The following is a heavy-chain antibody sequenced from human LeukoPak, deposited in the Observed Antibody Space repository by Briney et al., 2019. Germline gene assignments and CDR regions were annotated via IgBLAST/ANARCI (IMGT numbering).Heavy chain of an antibody. J-gene: IGHJ3*02. Sequence: PSETLSLTCTVSGGSISSYYWSWIRQPAGKGLEWTGRIYTSGSTNYNPSLKSRVTMSVDTSKNQFSLKLSSVTAADTAVYYCARDPTLRYFDWLFRGDAFDIWGQGTMVTVSS. CDR1: GGSISSYY. CDR3: ARDPTLRYFDWLFRGDAFDI. V-gene: IGHV4-4*07. CDR2: IYTSGST. D-gene: IGHD3-9*01.